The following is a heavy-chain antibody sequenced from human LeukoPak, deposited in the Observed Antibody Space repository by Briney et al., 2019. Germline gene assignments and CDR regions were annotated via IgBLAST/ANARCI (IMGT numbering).Heavy chain of an antibody. J-gene: IGHJ4*02. V-gene: IGHV3-30*02. CDR3: AKAPRSGLYYFDY. D-gene: IGHD3-3*01. CDR2: IWYDGSNK. Sequence: PGGSLRLSCAASGFTFSSYGMHWVRQAPGKGLEWVAVIWYDGSNKYYADSVKGRFTISRDNSKNTLYLQMNSLRAEDTALYYCAKAPRSGLYYFDYWGQGTLATVSS. CDR1: GFTFSSYG.